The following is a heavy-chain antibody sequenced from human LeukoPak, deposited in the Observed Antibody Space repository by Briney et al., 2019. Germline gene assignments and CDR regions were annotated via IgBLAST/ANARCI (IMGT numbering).Heavy chain of an antibody. J-gene: IGHJ5*02. V-gene: IGHV3-30-3*01. D-gene: IGHD6-13*01. CDR3: ARDMAAAGTLGFDP. Sequence: GGSLRLSCAASGFTFSSYAMFWVRQAPGKGLEWVTIISKDGSDTFYADSVKGRFTISRDNSKNTLYLQLNSLTTEDTALYYCARDMAAAGTLGFDPWGQGTLVTVSS. CDR1: GFTFSSYA. CDR2: ISKDGSDT.